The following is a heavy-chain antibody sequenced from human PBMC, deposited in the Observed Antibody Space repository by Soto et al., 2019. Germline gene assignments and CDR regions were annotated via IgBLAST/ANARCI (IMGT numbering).Heavy chain of an antibody. CDR3: ARTTRNRDGYNSGYDI. Sequence: SGPTLVNPTQTLTLTCTFSGFSLSTSGVGVGWIRQPPGKALEWLALIYWDDDKRYSPSLKSRLTITKDTSKNQVVLTMTNMDPVDTATYYCARTTRNRDGYNSGYDIWGQGAMVTVSS. V-gene: IGHV2-5*02. CDR1: GFSLSTSGVG. D-gene: IGHD5-12*01. J-gene: IGHJ3*02. CDR2: IYWDDDK.